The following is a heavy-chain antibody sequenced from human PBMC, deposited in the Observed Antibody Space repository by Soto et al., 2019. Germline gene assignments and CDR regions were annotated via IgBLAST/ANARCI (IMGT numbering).Heavy chain of an antibody. J-gene: IGHJ4*02. Sequence: SETLSLTCTVSGGSISSYFCSWIRQSPGKGLEWIGHIYYSGSTSYSPSLKSRVSISVDTSKNQFSLEVHSVTAADTAVYYCARAGTNMVQFDYWGQGTLVTVS. CDR1: GGSISSYF. V-gene: IGHV4-59*01. CDR2: IYYSGST. D-gene: IGHD3-10*01. CDR3: ARAGTNMVQFDY.